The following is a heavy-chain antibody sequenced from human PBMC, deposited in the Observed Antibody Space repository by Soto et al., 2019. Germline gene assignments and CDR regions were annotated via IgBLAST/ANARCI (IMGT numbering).Heavy chain of an antibody. Sequence: QVQLQESGPGLVKPSETLSLTCTVSGGSISDYYWSWIRQPPGKGLEWIGYIYYSGSTNYNPSLKSRVTISIDTSKNQFSLKLSSVTAADTAVYYCARANPVRYSDYWGQGTLVTVSS. V-gene: IGHV4-59*08. J-gene: IGHJ4*02. CDR3: ARANPVRYSDY. D-gene: IGHD3-9*01. CDR2: IYYSGST. CDR1: GGSISDYY.